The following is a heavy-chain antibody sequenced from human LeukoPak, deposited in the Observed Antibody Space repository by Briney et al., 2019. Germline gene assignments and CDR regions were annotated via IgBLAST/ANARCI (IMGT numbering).Heavy chain of an antibody. CDR1: GGSFSGYY. D-gene: IGHD5-24*01. Sequence: SETLSLTCAVYGGSFSGYYWSWIRQPPGKGLEWIGEINHSGSTNYNPSLKSRVTISVDTSKNQFSLKLSSVTAADTAVYYCARDGYNSAPNVFDIWGQGTMVTVSS. J-gene: IGHJ3*02. CDR3: ARDGYNSAPNVFDI. V-gene: IGHV4-34*01. CDR2: INHSGST.